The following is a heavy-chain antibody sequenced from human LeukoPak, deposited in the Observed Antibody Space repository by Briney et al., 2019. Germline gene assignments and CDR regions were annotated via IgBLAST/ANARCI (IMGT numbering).Heavy chain of an antibody. CDR2: IYYSGTT. Sequence: PSETLSLTCTVSGGSFSPYYWSWIRQPPGKGLEWIGYIYYSGTTHYNPSLESRVTMSVDTSKNQFSLKLSSVTAADTAVYYCATHYDVLTGYAAAAFDIWGQGTMVTVSS. J-gene: IGHJ3*02. D-gene: IGHD3-9*01. V-gene: IGHV4-59*08. CDR1: GGSFSPYY. CDR3: ATHYDVLTGYAAAAFDI.